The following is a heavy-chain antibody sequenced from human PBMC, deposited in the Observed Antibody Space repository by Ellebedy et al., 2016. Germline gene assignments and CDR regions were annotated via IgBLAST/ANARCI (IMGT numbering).Heavy chain of an antibody. D-gene: IGHD4-17*01. Sequence: SETLSLXXTVSGGPISSSSYYWGWIRQPPGKGLEWIGEIYHSGSTNYNPSLKSRVTISVDASKNQFSLKLSSVTAADTAVYYCARSDYGAHFDYWGQGTLVTVSS. J-gene: IGHJ4*02. CDR3: ARSDYGAHFDY. CDR1: GGPISSSSYY. V-gene: IGHV4-39*07. CDR2: IYHSGST.